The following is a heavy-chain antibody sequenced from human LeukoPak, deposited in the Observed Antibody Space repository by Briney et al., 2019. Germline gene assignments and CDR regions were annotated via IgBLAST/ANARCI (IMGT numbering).Heavy chain of an antibody. Sequence: GGSLRLSCAASGLTFSNYGMSWVRQAPGKGLEWVSTISGTAGSTYYADSVKGRFTISRDNSKNTLFLQMNSLRAEDTAVYFCAKDRGQNLSDFLTGPAYYFDYWGQGTLVTVSS. D-gene: IGHD3/OR15-3a*01. J-gene: IGHJ4*02. CDR3: AKDRGQNLSDFLTGPAYYFDY. CDR2: ISGTAGST. V-gene: IGHV3-23*01. CDR1: GLTFSNYG.